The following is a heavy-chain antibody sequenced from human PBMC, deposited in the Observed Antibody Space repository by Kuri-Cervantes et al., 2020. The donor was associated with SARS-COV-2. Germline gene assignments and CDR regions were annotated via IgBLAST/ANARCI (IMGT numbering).Heavy chain of an antibody. D-gene: IGHD3-16*01. J-gene: IGHJ4*02. CDR2: ISYDGSSK. Sequence: GGSLRLSCAASGFTFSSYGMHWVRQAPGKGLEWVAVISYDGSSKFYADSVKGRFTISRDNSKNTLYLQMNSLRAEDTAVYYCANDLYWGPDYWGQGTLVTVSS. CDR3: ANDLYWGPDY. V-gene: IGHV3-30*18. CDR1: GFTFSSYG.